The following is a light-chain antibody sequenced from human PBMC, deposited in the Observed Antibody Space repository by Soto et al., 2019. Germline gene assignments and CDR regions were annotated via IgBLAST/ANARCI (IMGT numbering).Light chain of an antibody. CDR2: KAS. V-gene: IGKV1-5*03. Sequence: DIQMTQSPSTLSASVGDSVTITCRATESISKWLAWYQQKPGKAPKLLIYKASVLELEGGVPSRFSGSGYGTEFALTISSLQPDDFATYYCQQYYSYPWTFGHGTKVEV. J-gene: IGKJ1*01. CDR1: ESISKW. CDR3: QQYYSYPWT.